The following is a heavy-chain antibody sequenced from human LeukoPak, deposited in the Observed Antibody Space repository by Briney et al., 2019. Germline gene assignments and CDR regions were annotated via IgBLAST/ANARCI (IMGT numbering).Heavy chain of an antibody. CDR2: IYYSGNT. Sequence: SETLSLTCTVSGGSISGDHWNWIRQPPGKGLEWIGNIYYSGNTNYNPSLKSRVIISVDTSKNQFSLQLSSVTAADTAVYYCARRNDFDIWGQGTMVTVSS. V-gene: IGHV4-59*08. J-gene: IGHJ3*02. CDR3: ARRNDFDI. CDR1: GGSISGDH.